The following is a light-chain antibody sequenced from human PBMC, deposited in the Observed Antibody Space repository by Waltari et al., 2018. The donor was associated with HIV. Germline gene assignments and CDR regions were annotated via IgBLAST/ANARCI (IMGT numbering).Light chain of an antibody. J-gene: IGKJ3*01. V-gene: IGKV1-39*01. CDR1: QTVGSR. Sequence: DIQMTQSPSPLSASVGDRVTITCWASQTVGSRLHWYQQKPGKAPKLLVSHASILQSGVPSRFRGSGYGTDFTLTISSLQPDDFASYFCQQSYGTPLTFAPGTKVDIK. CDR2: HAS. CDR3: QQSYGTPLT.